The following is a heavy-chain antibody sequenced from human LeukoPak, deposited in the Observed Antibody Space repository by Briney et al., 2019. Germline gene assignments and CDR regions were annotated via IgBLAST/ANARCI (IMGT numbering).Heavy chain of an antibody. V-gene: IGHV4-34*01. CDR3: ARVASGWYTNYFDY. J-gene: IGHJ4*02. D-gene: IGHD6-19*01. CDR1: GFTVSSNY. Sequence: PGGSLRLSCAASGFTVSSNYMSWIRQPPGKGLEWIGEINHSGSTNYNPSLKSRVTISVDTSKNQFSLKLSSVTAADTAVYYCARVASGWYTNYFDYWGQGTLVTVSS. CDR2: INHSGST.